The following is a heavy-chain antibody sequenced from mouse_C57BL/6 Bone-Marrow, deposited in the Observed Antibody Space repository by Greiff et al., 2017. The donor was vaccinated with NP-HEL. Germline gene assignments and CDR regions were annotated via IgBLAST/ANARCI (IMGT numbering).Heavy chain of an antibody. D-gene: IGHD1-1*01. Sequence: QVQLQQSGAELMKPGASVKLSCKATGYTFTDNWIEWVKQRPGHGLEWIGEILPGSGNTYYNERFKGKATFTADTSSHTAYMQLSSLTTEDSAIYYCARDYYGSSYFDYWGQGTTLTVSS. V-gene: IGHV1-9*01. CDR1: GYTFTDNW. CDR2: ILPGSGNT. J-gene: IGHJ2*01. CDR3: ARDYYGSSYFDY.